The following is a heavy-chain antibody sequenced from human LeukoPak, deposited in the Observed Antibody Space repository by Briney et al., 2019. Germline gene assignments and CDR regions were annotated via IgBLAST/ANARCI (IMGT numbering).Heavy chain of an antibody. CDR1: GFTFSSYG. V-gene: IGHV3-30*03. D-gene: IGHD4-17*01. CDR2: ISYDGGNK. CDR3: ARTARVYGDSYHFDY. J-gene: IGHJ4*02. Sequence: GGSLRLSCAASGFTFSSYGMHWVRQAPGKGLEWVAVISYDGGNKYYADSVKGRFTISRDNAKNSLYLQMNSLRAEDTAVYYCARTARVYGDSYHFDYWGQGTLVTVSS.